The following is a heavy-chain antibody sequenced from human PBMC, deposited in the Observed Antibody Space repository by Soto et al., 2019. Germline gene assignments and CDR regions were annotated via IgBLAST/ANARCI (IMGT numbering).Heavy chain of an antibody. J-gene: IGHJ2*01. V-gene: IGHV1-69*08. Sequence: QVQLVQSGAEVKKPGSSVKVSCKASGGTFSSYTISWVRQAPGQGLEWMGRIIPILGIANYAQKFQGRVTITADKSTSTDYMELSSLRSEDTAVYYCARDPLQQLVPLRYFDLWGRGTLVTVSS. CDR1: GGTFSSYT. CDR3: ARDPLQQLVPLRYFDL. D-gene: IGHD6-13*01. CDR2: IIPILGIA.